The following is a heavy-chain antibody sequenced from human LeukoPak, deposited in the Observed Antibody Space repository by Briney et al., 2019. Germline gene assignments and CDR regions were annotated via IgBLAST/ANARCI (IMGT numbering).Heavy chain of an antibody. D-gene: IGHD3-10*01. CDR1: GGSISSYY. Sequence: PSETLSLTCTVSGGSISSYYWSWIRQPPGKGLEWIGEINHSGSTNYNPSLKSRVTISVDTSKNQFSLKLSSVTAADTAVYYCARLGFLYGSGSYYRDWGQGTLVTVSS. J-gene: IGHJ4*02. CDR2: INHSGST. CDR3: ARLGFLYGSGSYYRD. V-gene: IGHV4-34*01.